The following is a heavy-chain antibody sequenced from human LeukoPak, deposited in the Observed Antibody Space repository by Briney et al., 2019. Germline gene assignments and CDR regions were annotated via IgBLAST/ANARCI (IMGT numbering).Heavy chain of an antibody. CDR2: IYTSGST. V-gene: IGHV4-61*02. CDR1: VVSISSVSYY. Sequence: TLCLTCTMSVVSISSVSYYWSWIRQPPGKGLEWIGRIYTSGSTNYNPSLKSRVTISVDTSKNQFSLKLTSVTAADTAVYYCARTTEGGYTYGYFYYYYMDVWGKGTTVTISS. D-gene: IGHD5-18*01. CDR3: ARTTEGGYTYGYFYYYYMDV. J-gene: IGHJ6*03.